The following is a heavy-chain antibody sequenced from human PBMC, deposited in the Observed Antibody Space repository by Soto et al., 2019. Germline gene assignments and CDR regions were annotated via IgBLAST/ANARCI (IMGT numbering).Heavy chain of an antibody. CDR3: VKERSRHSYAHS. V-gene: IGHV3-23*01. Sequence: EVQLLESGGGLVQPGGSLRLSCAASGFTFSDYAMSWLRQPPGKGLEWFSAISGCGDRTYYADSVKGRFTISRDNSKNTLYLQTNSLRAEGSAVYYCVKERSRHSYAHSWGQGTLVTVSS. CDR2: ISGCGDRT. D-gene: IGHD5-18*01. CDR1: GFTFSDYA. J-gene: IGHJ4*02.